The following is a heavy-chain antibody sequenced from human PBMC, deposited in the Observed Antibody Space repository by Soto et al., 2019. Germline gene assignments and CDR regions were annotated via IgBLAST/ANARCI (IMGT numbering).Heavy chain of an antibody. Sequence: GGSLRLSCAASGFTFRSYGIHWVRRAPGKGLEWVAVISYDGSNKYYADSVKGRFTISRDNSKNTLYLQMNSLRAEDTAVYYCAKDRAAAGTVYFDYWGQGTLVTVSS. CDR1: GFTFRSYG. J-gene: IGHJ4*02. CDR3: AKDRAAAGTVYFDY. V-gene: IGHV3-30*18. D-gene: IGHD6-13*01. CDR2: ISYDGSNK.